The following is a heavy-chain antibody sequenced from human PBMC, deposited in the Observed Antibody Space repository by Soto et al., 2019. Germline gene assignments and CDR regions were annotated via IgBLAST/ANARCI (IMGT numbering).Heavy chain of an antibody. CDR1: GYSFTSYS. J-gene: IGHJ3*02. CDR2: INAGSGYT. Sequence: QVQLVQSGAEVKKPGASVKVSCKASGYSFTSYSMHWVRQAPGQRLEWLGWINAGSGYTKFSQRFQGRVTITRDTSANIAYMELSSLTSEDTAVYYCARAGFCSTTSCSDAFDIWGQGTMVTVSS. CDR3: ARAGFCSTTSCSDAFDI. D-gene: IGHD2-2*01. V-gene: IGHV1-3*01.